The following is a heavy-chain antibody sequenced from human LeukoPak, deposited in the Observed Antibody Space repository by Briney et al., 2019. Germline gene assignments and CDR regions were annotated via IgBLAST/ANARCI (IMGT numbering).Heavy chain of an antibody. V-gene: IGHV3-48*04. Sequence: GGSLRLSCAASGFTFSSYSMNWVRQAPGKGLEWVSYISSRSSTIYYADSVKGRFTISRDNAKNSLYLQMNSLRAEDTAVYYCARSKWTIAVAGTVFDYWGQGTLVTVSS. CDR1: GFTFSSYS. CDR2: ISSRSSTI. J-gene: IGHJ4*02. CDR3: ARSKWTIAVAGTVFDY. D-gene: IGHD6-19*01.